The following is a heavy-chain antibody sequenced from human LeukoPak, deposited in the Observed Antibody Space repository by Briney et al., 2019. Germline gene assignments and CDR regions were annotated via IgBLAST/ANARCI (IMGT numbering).Heavy chain of an antibody. CDR1: GFTFSSYS. CDR2: ITISTSSI. D-gene: IGHD3-10*01. Sequence: PGGSLRLSCVGYGFTFSSYSMRWDRQAQGKGVEWVLYITISTSSIDYAPSLKCRFTISRYNAKNSLYLQINSLRAEHTAVYYCAREVFHGSWSRFDFWGQGTLVTVSS. J-gene: IGHJ4*02. V-gene: IGHV3-48*01. CDR3: AREVFHGSWSRFDF.